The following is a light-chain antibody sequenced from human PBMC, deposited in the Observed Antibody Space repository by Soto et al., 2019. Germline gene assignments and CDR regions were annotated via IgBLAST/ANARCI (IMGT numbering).Light chain of an antibody. V-gene: IGKV3D-20*02. CDR1: QSVSSNY. J-gene: IGKJ5*01. CDR3: QQRSSWTPT. Sequence: EVWLTQSPGTLSLSPGERATLSCGGSQSVSSNYLAWYQKRTGKAPRLLIYGASSRATGIPERLSGSGYGTDLTITISRLENEDFAVYYCQQRSSWTPTFGQGTRLEIK. CDR2: GAS.